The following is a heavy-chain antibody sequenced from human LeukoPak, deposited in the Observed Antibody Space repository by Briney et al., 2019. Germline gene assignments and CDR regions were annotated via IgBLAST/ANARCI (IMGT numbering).Heavy chain of an antibody. V-gene: IGHV4-39*01. J-gene: IGHJ4*02. Sequence: SETLSLTCTVSGGSISSSSYYWGWIRQPPGKGLEWIGSIYYSGSTYYNPSLKSRVTISVDTSKNQFSLKLSSVTAADTAVYYCARGSSSWYYFDYSGQGTLVTVSS. CDR2: IYYSGST. CDR1: GGSISSSSYY. D-gene: IGHD6-13*01. CDR3: ARGSSSWYYFDY.